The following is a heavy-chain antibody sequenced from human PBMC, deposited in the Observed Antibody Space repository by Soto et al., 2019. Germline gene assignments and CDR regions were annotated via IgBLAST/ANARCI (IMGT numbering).Heavy chain of an antibody. CDR1: GYSFTSYW. Sequence: GESLKISCKGSGYSFTSYWISWVRQMPGKGLEWMGRIDPSDSYTNYSPSFQGHVTISADKSISTAYLQWSSLKASDTAMYCCVRPGGYYYYYGMDVWGQGTTVTVSS. V-gene: IGHV5-10-1*01. CDR3: VRPGGYYYYYGMDV. CDR2: IDPSDSYT. J-gene: IGHJ6*02. D-gene: IGHD3-10*01.